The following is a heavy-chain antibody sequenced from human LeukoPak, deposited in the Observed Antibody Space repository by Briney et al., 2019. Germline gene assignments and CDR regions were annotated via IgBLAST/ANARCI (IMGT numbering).Heavy chain of an antibody. J-gene: IGHJ4*02. CDR2: INPSGGST. Sequence: ASVKVSYKASGYTFTSYYMHWVRQAPGQGLEWMGTINPSGGSTSYAQKFQGRVTMTRDTSTSTVYMELSSLRSEDTAVYYCARTDCTNGVCYIPYFDYWGQGTLVTVSS. D-gene: IGHD2-8*01. CDR3: ARTDCTNGVCYIPYFDY. V-gene: IGHV1-46*01. CDR1: GYTFTSYY.